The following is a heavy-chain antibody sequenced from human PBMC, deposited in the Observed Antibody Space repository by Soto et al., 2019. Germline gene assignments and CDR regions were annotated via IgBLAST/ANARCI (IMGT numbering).Heavy chain of an antibody. CDR2: ISAYNGNT. CDR3: ARGPRGTFKDWFDP. D-gene: IGHD1-26*01. J-gene: IGHJ5*02. CDR1: GYTFTSYG. V-gene: IGHV1-18*01. Sequence: GASVKVSCKASGYTFTSYGIIWVRQAPGQGLERMGWISAYNGNTNYAQKLQGRVTMTTDTSTSTAYMELRSLRSDDTAVYYCARGPRGTFKDWFDPWGQGTLVTVSS.